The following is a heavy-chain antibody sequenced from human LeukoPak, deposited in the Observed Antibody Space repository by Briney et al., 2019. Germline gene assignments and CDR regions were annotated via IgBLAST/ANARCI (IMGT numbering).Heavy chain of an antibody. V-gene: IGHV1-2*02. CDR3: ARDGSRTAFDI. CDR1: GYTFTGYY. Sequence: ASVKVSCKASGYTFTGYYIHWVRQAPGQGLEWMGWINSDNGVTSYAQKFQGRVTMTRDTSMSTAYMDLSRLRFDDTAVYYCARDGSRTAFDIWGQGTMVTVSS. D-gene: IGHD3-10*01. J-gene: IGHJ3*02. CDR2: INSDNGVT.